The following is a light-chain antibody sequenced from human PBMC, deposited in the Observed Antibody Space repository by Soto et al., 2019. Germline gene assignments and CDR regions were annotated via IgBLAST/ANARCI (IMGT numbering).Light chain of an antibody. Sequence: QSALTQPASVSGSPGQSITISCTGTSSDIGGYDYVSWYQQHPGKAPKLMIYEVSNRPSWVSNRFSGSKSGNTASLTISGLQAEDEADHYCTSYTSSSTNYVFGTGTKLTVL. CDR2: EVS. CDR3: TSYTSSSTNYV. V-gene: IGLV2-14*01. CDR1: SSDIGGYDY. J-gene: IGLJ1*01.